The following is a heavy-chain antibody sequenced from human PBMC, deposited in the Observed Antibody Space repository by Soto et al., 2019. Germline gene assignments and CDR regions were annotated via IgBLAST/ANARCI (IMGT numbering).Heavy chain of an antibody. J-gene: IGHJ5*02. V-gene: IGHV1-18*01. CDR2: ISAYNGNT. CDR1: GYTFTSYG. CDR3: ARVVGYCSSTSCYDWFDP. D-gene: IGHD2-2*01. Sequence: QVQLVQSGAEVKKPGASVKVSCKASGYTFTSYGISWVRQAPGQGLELMGWISAYNGNTNYAQKLQGRVTMTTDTSTSTADMELRSLRSDDTAVYYCARVVGYCSSTSCYDWFDPWGQGTLVTVSS.